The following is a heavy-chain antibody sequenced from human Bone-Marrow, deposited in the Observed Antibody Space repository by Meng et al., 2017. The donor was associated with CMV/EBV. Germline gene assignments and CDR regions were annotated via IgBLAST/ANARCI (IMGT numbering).Heavy chain of an antibody. CDR1: GHTLTTYG. V-gene: IGHV1-18*01. CDR3: ARGGVVIAPDY. Sequence: ASVKVSCKTSGHTLTTYGISWVRQAPGQGLEWLGWISAQNDNTNYAPRLQDRLTMTTDTSTSTAYMELRGLRFDDTAVYYCARGGVVIAPDYWGQGTLVTVSS. D-gene: IGHD2-21*01. J-gene: IGHJ4*02. CDR2: ISAQNDNT.